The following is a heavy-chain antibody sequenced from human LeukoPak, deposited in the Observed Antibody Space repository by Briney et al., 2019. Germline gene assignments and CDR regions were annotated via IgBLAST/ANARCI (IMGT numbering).Heavy chain of an antibody. CDR3: VRVGYNYVINDWSRTGLGAYPTKYYYHMDV. Sequence: SETLSLTCAVYGGSFSDYYWGWIRQPPGKGLEWIGEINPSGSTNYSPSLKSRVTISVDTSKNQFSLKLSSVAAADTAVYFCVRVGYNYVINDWSRTGLGAYPTKYYYHMDVWDKGTTVTVSS. CDR1: GGSFSDYY. D-gene: IGHD5-18*01. J-gene: IGHJ6*03. V-gene: IGHV4-34*01. CDR2: INPSGST.